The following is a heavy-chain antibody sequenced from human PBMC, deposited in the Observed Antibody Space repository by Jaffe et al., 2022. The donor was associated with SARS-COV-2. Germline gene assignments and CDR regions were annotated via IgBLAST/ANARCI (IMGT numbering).Heavy chain of an antibody. CDR1: GYTFTGYY. Sequence: QVQLVQSGAEVKKPGASVKVSCKASGYTFTGYYMHWVRQAPGQGLEWMGWINPNSGGTNYAQKFQGRVTMTRDTSISTAYMELSRLRSDDTAVYYCASATYYYGSGSLGAFDIWGQGTMVTVSS. CDR3: ASATYYYGSGSLGAFDI. D-gene: IGHD3-10*01. J-gene: IGHJ3*02. CDR2: INPNSGGT. V-gene: IGHV1-2*02.